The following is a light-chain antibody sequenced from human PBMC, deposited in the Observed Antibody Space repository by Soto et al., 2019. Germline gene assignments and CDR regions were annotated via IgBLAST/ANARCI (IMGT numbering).Light chain of an antibody. CDR3: QQYGSSLWT. J-gene: IGKJ1*01. Sequence: SPWERATLSCRASQSVSSNLAWYQHKPGQAPRLLIYDASNRATGIPARFSGSGSGTDFTLTISSLEPEDFAVYYCQQYGSSLWTFGQGTKVDIK. CDR2: DAS. V-gene: IGKV3-20*01. CDR1: QSVSSN.